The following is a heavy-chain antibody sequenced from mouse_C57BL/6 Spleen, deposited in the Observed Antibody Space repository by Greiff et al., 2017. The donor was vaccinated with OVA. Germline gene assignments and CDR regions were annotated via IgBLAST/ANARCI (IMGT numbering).Heavy chain of an antibody. Sequence: QVQLKQSGAELVRPGASVKLSCKASGYTFTDYYINWVKQRPGQGLEWIARIYPGSGNTYYNEKFKGKATLTAEKSSSTAYMQLSSLTSEDSAVYFCAREGDFSMDYWGQGTSVTVSS. D-gene: IGHD3-3*01. CDR3: AREGDFSMDY. V-gene: IGHV1-76*01. J-gene: IGHJ4*01. CDR1: GYTFTDYY. CDR2: IYPGSGNT.